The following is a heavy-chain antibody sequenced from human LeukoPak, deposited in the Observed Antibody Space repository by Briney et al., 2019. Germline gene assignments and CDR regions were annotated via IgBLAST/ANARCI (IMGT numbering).Heavy chain of an antibody. Sequence: GGSLTLSCAASGFTFSNYWMSWVRQAPGKGLEWVANIKEDGSEKYHVDSVKGRFTISRDNGKNSLYLQMNSLRAEDTAVYYCTRDPLRRFDYWGQGTLVTVSS. CDR3: TRDPLRRFDY. D-gene: IGHD3-9*01. CDR1: GFTFSNYW. CDR2: IKEDGSEK. J-gene: IGHJ4*02. V-gene: IGHV3-7*03.